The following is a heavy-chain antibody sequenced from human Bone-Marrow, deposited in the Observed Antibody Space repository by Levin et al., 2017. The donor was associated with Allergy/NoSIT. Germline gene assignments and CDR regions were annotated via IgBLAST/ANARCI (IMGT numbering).Heavy chain of an antibody. CDR2: INHSGST. J-gene: IGHJ4*02. D-gene: IGHD6-6*01. CDR3: ARGWGHIAARRSYHFDY. CDR1: GGSFSGYY. Sequence: SETLSLTCAVYGGSFSGYYWSWIRQPPGKGLEWIGEINHSGSTNYNPSLKSRVTISVDTSKNQFSLKLSSVTAADTAVYYCARGWGHIAARRSYHFDYWGQGTLVTVSS. V-gene: IGHV4-34*01.